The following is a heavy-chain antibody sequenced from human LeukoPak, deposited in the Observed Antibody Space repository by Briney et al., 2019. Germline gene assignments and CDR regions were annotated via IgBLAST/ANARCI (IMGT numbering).Heavy chain of an antibody. CDR1: GFTFSDYY. V-gene: IGHV3-11*01. CDR3: AREFRAAGYFDY. J-gene: IGHJ4*02. Sequence: GGSLRLSCAASGFTFSDYYMSWIRQAPWKGLEWVSYISSSGSTIYYADSVKGRFTISRDNAKNSLYLQMNSVRAEDTAVYYCAREFRAAGYFDYWGQGTLVTVSS. CDR2: ISSSGSTI. D-gene: IGHD6-13*01.